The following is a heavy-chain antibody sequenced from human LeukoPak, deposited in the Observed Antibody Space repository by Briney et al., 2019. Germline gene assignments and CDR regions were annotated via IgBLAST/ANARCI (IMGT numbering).Heavy chain of an antibody. Sequence: SETLSLTCTVSGGSISSNSYYWGWIRQPPGKGLEWIGSIYGGSTYYNLAIKSRVTISEDTSKNQFSLKLSSVTAADTAVYYCARRTVTGHAFDIWGQGTMVTVSS. D-gene: IGHD4-17*01. V-gene: IGHV4-39*01. CDR1: GGSISSNSYY. J-gene: IGHJ3*02. CDR2: IYGGST. CDR3: ARRTVTGHAFDI.